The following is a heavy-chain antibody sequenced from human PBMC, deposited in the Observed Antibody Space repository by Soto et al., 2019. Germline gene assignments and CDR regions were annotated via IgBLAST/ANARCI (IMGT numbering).Heavy chain of an antibody. J-gene: IGHJ6*02. Sequence: QVHLVKLEPGVKNLGPPLRSSCKTSGSTFTSNGISEVRRPLGKGLEWMGWISAYNGNTNYAQKLQGRVTMTTDTSTNTAYMELRSLRSDDTAVYYCARDNGFGESDVWGQGTTVTVSS. V-gene: IGHV1-18*01. CDR1: GSTFTSNG. CDR3: ARDNGFGESDV. D-gene: IGHD3-10*01. CDR2: ISAYNGNT.